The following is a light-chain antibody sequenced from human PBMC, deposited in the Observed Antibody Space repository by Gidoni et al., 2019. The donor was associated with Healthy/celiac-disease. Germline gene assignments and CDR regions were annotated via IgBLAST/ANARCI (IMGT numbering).Light chain of an antibody. V-gene: IGKV1-39*01. CDR2: AAS. J-gene: IGKJ1*01. CDR3: QQSYSTLWT. CDR1: QSISSY. Sequence: DIQMTQSPSSLSAPGGDRVTITCRASQSISSYLNWYQQKPGKAPKLLIYAASSLQSGVPSRFSGSGSGTDFTLTISSLQPEDFATYYCQQSYSTLWTFGQGTKVEIK.